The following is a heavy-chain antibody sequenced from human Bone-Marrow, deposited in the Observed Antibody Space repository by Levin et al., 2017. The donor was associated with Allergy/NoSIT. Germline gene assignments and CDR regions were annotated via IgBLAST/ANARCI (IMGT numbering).Heavy chain of an antibody. CDR1: GYSFTTSW. D-gene: IGHD1-7*01. J-gene: IGHJ5*02. CDR3: ARRAPNRIGTTGNWFDP. V-gene: IGHV5-51*01. Sequence: GESLKISCTGSGYSFTTSWIGWVRQMPGKGLEWMGIIYPRDSDTRYSPSFEGQVTIPADKPISTAYLQWNSLKASDTAMYYCARRAPNRIGTTGNWFDPWGQGTLVTVSS. CDR2: IYPRDSDT.